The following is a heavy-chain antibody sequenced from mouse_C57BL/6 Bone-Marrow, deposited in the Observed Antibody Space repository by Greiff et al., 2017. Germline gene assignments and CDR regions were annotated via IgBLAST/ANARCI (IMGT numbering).Heavy chain of an antibody. CDR2: INPYNGGT. V-gene: IGHV1-19*01. CDR3: ARRTTLFTSFAY. Sequence: EVQLQQSGPVLVKPGASVKMSCKASGYTFTDYYMNWVKQSHGKSLEWIGVINPYNGGTSYNQKFKGKATVTVDKSSSTAYMELNSLTSEYSAVYYCARRTTLFTSFAYWGQGTLVTVSA. D-gene: IGHD5-5*01. CDR1: GYTFTDYY. J-gene: IGHJ3*01.